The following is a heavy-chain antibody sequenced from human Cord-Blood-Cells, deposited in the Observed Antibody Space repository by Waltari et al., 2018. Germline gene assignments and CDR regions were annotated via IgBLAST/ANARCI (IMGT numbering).Heavy chain of an antibody. CDR3: ARRGDGDYRYYFDY. CDR1: GRSFSGDY. CDR2: INHSGST. D-gene: IGHD4-17*01. V-gene: IGHV4-34*01. J-gene: IGHJ4*02. Sequence: QVQLQQWGAGLLKPSEDLSPTCAGSGRSFSGDYSTRLRHPPGKGPEWIGEINHSGSTNYNPSLKSRVTISVDTSKNQFSLKLSSVTAADTAVYYCARRGDGDYRYYFDYWGQGTLVTVSS.